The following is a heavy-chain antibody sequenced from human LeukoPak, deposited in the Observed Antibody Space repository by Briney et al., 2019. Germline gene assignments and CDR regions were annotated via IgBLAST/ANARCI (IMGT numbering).Heavy chain of an antibody. CDR2: IYYSGST. CDR3: ARDLYFSSS. CDR1: GGSISSYY. D-gene: IGHD6-13*01. V-gene: IGHV4-59*01. Sequence: SETLSLTCTVSGGSISSYYWSWIRQPPGKGLEWIGYIYYSGSTNYNPSLKSRVTISVDTSKNQSSLKLSSVTAADTAVYYCARDLYFSSSWGQGTLVTVSS. J-gene: IGHJ5*02.